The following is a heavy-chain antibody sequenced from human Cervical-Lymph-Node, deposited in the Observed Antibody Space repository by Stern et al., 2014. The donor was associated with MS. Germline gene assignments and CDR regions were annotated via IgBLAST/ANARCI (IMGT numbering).Heavy chain of an antibody. D-gene: IGHD6-19*01. J-gene: IGHJ4*02. Sequence: ESGPTLVKPTETLRLTCTFSGFSLRTNGVAVAWIRQPPGKALEWLALIYLDGDKRYSPSLRSRLTITKDTSKNQVVLTMTNMDPVDTATYYCAKRGGGAVASGAVAGGLDSWGQGTLVPVSS. CDR3: AKRGGGAVASGAVAGGLDS. V-gene: IGHV2-5*02. CDR2: IYLDGDK. CDR1: GFSLRTNGVA.